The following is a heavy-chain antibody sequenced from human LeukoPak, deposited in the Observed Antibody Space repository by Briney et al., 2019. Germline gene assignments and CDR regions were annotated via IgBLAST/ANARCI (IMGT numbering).Heavy chain of an antibody. CDR3: AREGDGYNYPWDFDY. CDR1: GFTFSSYS. V-gene: IGHV3-21*01. Sequence: GGSLRLSCAASGFTFSSYSMNWVRQAPGKGLESVSSISSSSSYIYYADSVKGRFTISRDNAKNSLYLQMNSLRAEDTAVYYCAREGDGYNYPWDFDYWGQGTLVTVSS. D-gene: IGHD5-24*01. CDR2: ISSSSSYI. J-gene: IGHJ4*02.